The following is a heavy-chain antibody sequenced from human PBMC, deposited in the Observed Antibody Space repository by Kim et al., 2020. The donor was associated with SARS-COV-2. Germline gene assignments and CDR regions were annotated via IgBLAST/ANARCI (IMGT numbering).Heavy chain of an antibody. CDR1: GGTFSSYA. Sequence: SVKVSCKASGGTFSSYAISWVRQAPGQGLEWMGGIIPIFGTANYAQKFQGRVTITADESTSTAYMELSSLRSEDTAVYYCARDDPTQQQLVKDYYYGMDVWGQGTTVTVSS. J-gene: IGHJ6*02. V-gene: IGHV1-69*13. CDR2: IIPIFGTA. D-gene: IGHD6-13*01. CDR3: ARDDPTQQQLVKDYYYGMDV.